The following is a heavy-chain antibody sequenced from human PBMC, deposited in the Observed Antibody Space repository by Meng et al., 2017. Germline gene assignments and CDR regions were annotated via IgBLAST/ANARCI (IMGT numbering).Heavy chain of an antibody. J-gene: IGHJ5*02. CDR2: IKPNSGGT. CDR1: RHTDTGSD. D-gene: IGHD3-16*01. CDR3: ESDLGGISDPP. V-gene: IGHV1-2*06. Sequence: HVHLGLFGGGVDKARAAGDVSCAAARHTDTGSDMHFLRPVIQQGLEWCGRIKPNSGGTNYAQKFPGRATMTMDTSTSTAYMQLIRLGSTDTAVYYCESDLGGISDPPWGQGTLVTVSS.